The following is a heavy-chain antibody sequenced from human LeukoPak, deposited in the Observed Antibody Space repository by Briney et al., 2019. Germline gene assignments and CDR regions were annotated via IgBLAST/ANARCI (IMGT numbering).Heavy chain of an antibody. V-gene: IGHV1-2*02. D-gene: IGHD3-16*01. CDR3: ARSYDYVWVFDY. Sequence: ASVKVSCKASGYTFTDYYIHWLRLAPGQGLEWMGWINPNSGGTNYAQKFQGRVTMTRDTSISTAYMELSRLRSDDTAVYYCARSYDYVWVFDYWGQGTLVTVSS. CDR1: GYTFTDYY. CDR2: INPNSGGT. J-gene: IGHJ4*02.